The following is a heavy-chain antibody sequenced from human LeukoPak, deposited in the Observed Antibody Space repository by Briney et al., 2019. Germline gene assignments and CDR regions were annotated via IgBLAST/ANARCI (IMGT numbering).Heavy chain of an antibody. CDR2: IGIDVRDS. D-gene: IGHD1-26*01. J-gene: IGHJ4*02. CDR3: TRRVGGTPDY. V-gene: IGHV3-23*01. CDR1: GFTFSNYV. Sequence: SGGSLRLSCAASGFTFSNYVMTWVRQAPGKGLKWVSAIGIDVRDSDYADSVKGRFTISRDNSKNTVYLQMNSLRAEDTGLYYCTRRVGGTPDYWGLGTLVTVSS.